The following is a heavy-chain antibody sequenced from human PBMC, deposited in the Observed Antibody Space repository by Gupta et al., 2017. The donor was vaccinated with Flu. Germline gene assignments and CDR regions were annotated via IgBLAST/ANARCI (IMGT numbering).Heavy chain of an antibody. CDR2: IIPIFGTA. J-gene: IGHJ6*03. D-gene: IGHD6-6*01. CDR3: ARGSPRQYSSSTQLYYYYYMDV. Sequence: RQAPGQGLEWMGGIIPIFGTANYAQKFQGRVTITADKSTSTAYMELSSLRSEDTAVYYCARGSPRQYSSSTQLYYYYYMDVWGKGTTVTVSS. V-gene: IGHV1-69*06.